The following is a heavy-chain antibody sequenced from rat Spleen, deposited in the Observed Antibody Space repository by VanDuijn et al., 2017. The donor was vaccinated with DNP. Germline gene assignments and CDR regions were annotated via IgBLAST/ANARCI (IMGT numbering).Heavy chain of an antibody. V-gene: IGHV5-19*01. J-gene: IGHJ4*01. CDR2: ISPSGDIT. CDR3: ARVQLGCYALDA. D-gene: IGHD5-1*01. Sequence: EVQLVESGGGLVQPGRSLKLSCAASGITFSNSGMHWIRQAPTKGLEWVAAISPSGDITYYRDSVKGRFTVYRDNTKSSLYLQMDSLRSEDAASYYCARVQLGCYALDAWGQGTSVTVSS. CDR1: GITFSNSG.